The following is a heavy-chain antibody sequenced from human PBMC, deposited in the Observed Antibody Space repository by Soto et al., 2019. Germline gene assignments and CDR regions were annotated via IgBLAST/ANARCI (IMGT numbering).Heavy chain of an antibody. CDR3: VALTVLWFGEFRDYYGMDV. V-gene: IGHV3-23*01. Sequence: GGSLRLSCAASGFTFSSYAMSWVRQAPGKGLEWVTAISGSGGSTYYADSVKGRFTISRDNSKNTLYLQMNSLRAEDTAVYFCVALTVLWFGEFRDYYGMDVWGQGTTVTVSS. CDR2: ISGSGGST. CDR1: GFTFSSYA. D-gene: IGHD3-10*01. J-gene: IGHJ6*02.